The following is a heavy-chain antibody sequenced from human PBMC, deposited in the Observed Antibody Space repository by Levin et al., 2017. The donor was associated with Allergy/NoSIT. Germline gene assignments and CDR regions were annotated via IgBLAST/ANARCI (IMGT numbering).Heavy chain of an antibody. Sequence: SETLSLTCTVSGGSISSYYWSWIRQPPGKGLEWIGYIYYSGSTNYNPSLKSRVTISVDTSKNQFSLKLSSVTAADTAVYYCARGSKYFDWLPPDYWGQGTLVTVSS. CDR2: IYYSGST. CDR1: GGSISSYY. J-gene: IGHJ4*02. CDR3: ARGSKYFDWLPPDY. V-gene: IGHV4-59*01. D-gene: IGHD3-9*01.